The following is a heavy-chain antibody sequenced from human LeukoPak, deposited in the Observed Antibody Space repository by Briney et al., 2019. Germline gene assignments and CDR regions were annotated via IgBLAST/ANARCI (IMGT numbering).Heavy chain of an antibody. D-gene: IGHD2-2*02. CDR1: GGTSSSYA. J-gene: IGHJ3*02. Sequence: SVKVSCKASGGTSSSYAISWVRQAPGQGLEWMGRIIPILGIANYAQKFQGRVTITADKSTSTAYMELSSLRSEDTAVYYCARDLVMNIVVVPAAIKADAFDIWGQGTMVTVSS. CDR2: IIPILGIA. V-gene: IGHV1-69*04. CDR3: ARDLVMNIVVVPAAIKADAFDI.